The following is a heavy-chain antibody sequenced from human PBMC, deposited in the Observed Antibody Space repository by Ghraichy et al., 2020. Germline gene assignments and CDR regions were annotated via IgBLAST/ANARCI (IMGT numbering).Heavy chain of an antibody. V-gene: IGHV4-59*02. CDR3: ARVVVAATTWEYNWFDP. D-gene: IGHD2-15*01. CDR2: IHHRGSP. CDR1: GGSVNSYY. J-gene: IGHJ5*02. Sequence: SETLSLTCNVSGGSVNSYYWTWIWQPPGKGLEWIGYIHHRGSPNYNPSLRSRVTMSVDTSKNQLSLRLSSVTAADTAVYYCARVVVAATTWEYNWFDPWGQGSLVTVSS.